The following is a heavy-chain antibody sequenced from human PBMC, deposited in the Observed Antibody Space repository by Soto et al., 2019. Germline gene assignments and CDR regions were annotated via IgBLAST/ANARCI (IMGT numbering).Heavy chain of an antibody. CDR1: GFSISTYS. J-gene: IGHJ5*02. CDR2: ISSTSTYM. CDR3: ARVGDCSGSSCGNWLDP. Sequence: GGSLRLSCAASGFSISTYSMNWVRQAPGKGLEWVSSISSTSTYMYYADSVKGRFIISRDNAKNSLYLQMNSLRAEDTAVYYCARVGDCSGSSCGNWLDPWGQGTLVTVS. V-gene: IGHV3-21*01. D-gene: IGHD2-15*01.